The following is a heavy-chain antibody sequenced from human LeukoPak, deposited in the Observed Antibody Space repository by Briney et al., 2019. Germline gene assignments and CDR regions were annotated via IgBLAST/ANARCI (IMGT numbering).Heavy chain of an antibody. CDR2: INHSGST. Sequence: SETLSLTCTVSGGSISSGGYYWSWIRQHPGKGLEWIGEINHSGSTNYNPSLKSRVTISVDTSKNQFSLKLSSVTAADTAVYYCARAKPYSSSWYRCWFDPWGQGTLVTVSS. CDR1: GGSISSGGYY. J-gene: IGHJ5*02. CDR3: ARAKPYSSSWYRCWFDP. V-gene: IGHV4-39*07. D-gene: IGHD6-13*01.